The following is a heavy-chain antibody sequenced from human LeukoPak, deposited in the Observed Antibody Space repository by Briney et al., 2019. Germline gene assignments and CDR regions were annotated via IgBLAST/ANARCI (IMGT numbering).Heavy chain of an antibody. J-gene: IGHJ3*02. Sequence: TGGSLRLSCAASGFTFSSYAMSWVRQAPGKGLEWVSLISGSGSSTYYADSAKGRFTISRDNSKNTLYLQMNSLRAEDTAVYYCAKHRRSSGYAFDIWGQGTMVTVSS. V-gene: IGHV3-23*01. CDR2: ISGSGSST. D-gene: IGHD3-9*01. CDR3: AKHRRSSGYAFDI. CDR1: GFTFSSYA.